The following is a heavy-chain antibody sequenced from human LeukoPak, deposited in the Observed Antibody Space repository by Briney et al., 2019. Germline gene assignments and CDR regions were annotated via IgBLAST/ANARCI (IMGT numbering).Heavy chain of an antibody. J-gene: IGHJ4*02. CDR1: GFTFSSYG. D-gene: IGHD3-10*01. V-gene: IGHV3-30*03. CDR3: ARGDSLYYYGSGHFDY. Sequence: GGSLRLSCAAPGFTFSSYGMHWVRQAPGKGLEWVAVISYDGSNKYYADSVKGRFTISRDNSKNTLYLQMNSLRAEDTAVYYCARGDSLYYYGSGHFDYWGQGTLVTVSS. CDR2: ISYDGSNK.